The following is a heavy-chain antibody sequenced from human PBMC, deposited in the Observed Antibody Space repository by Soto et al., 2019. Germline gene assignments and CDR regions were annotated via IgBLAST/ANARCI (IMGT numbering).Heavy chain of an antibody. J-gene: IGHJ4*02. D-gene: IGHD2-8*01. CDR2: ISAYNGNT. CDR1: GYTFTSYG. V-gene: IGHV1-18*01. CDR3: ARGYCTNGVCYDGFDY. Sequence: GASVKVSCKASGYTFTSYGISWVRQAPGQGLEWMGWISAYNGNTNYAQKLQGRVTMTTDTSTSTAYMELRSLRSDDTAVYYCARGYCTNGVCYDGFDYWGQGTLVTVSS.